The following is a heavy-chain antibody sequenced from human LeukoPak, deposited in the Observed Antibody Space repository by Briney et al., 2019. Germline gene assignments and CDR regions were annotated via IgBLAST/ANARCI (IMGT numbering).Heavy chain of an antibody. CDR1: GFTFSSYS. CDR3: ARAALYCSGGSCYKFDY. D-gene: IGHD2-15*01. CDR2: ISSSSSYI. Sequence: GGSLRLSCAASGFTFSSYSMNWVRQAPGKGLEWVSSISSSSSYIYYADSVKGRFTISRDNAKNSLYLQINSLRAEDTAVYYCARAALYCSGGSCYKFDYWGQGTLVTVSS. V-gene: IGHV3-21*01. J-gene: IGHJ4*02.